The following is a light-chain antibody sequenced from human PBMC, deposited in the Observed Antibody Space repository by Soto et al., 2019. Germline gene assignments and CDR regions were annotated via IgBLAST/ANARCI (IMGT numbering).Light chain of an antibody. CDR1: SSDVGAYNY. CDR3: CSYAGSYSWV. J-gene: IGLJ3*02. CDR2: DVS. Sequence: QSALTQPRSVSGSPGQSVTISCTGTSSDVGAYNYVSWYQHHPGKAPKVMIYDVSERPSGVPDRFSGSKSDNTASLTISGLQSEDEADYYCCSYAGSYSWVFGGGTKRTVL. V-gene: IGLV2-11*01.